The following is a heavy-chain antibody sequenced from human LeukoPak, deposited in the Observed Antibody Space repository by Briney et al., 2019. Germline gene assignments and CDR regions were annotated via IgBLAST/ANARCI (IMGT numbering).Heavy chain of an antibody. V-gene: IGHV4-61*01. J-gene: IGHJ4*02. CDR2: IYYSGST. Sequence: NPSESLTLTCTVSGFSFSSGSYYWGCLAQPPGMELEWIGDIYYSGSTNYNPSLKSRVTISVNTCKSQFSLKLSSVTAADTAVYYCARVGRDMQGDYWGEGTLGTVSS. CDR3: ARVGRDMQGDY. CDR1: GFSFSSGSYY.